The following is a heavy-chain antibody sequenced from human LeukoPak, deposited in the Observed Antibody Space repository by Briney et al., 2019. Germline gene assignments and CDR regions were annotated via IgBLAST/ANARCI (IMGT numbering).Heavy chain of an antibody. CDR1: GFTFSNYV. V-gene: IGHV3-33*06. CDR3: AKDNAYYFEY. Sequence: PGGSLRLSCAASGFTFSNYVMHWVRQAPGKGLEWVAVIWYDGSNKYYADSVKDRFTISRDNSKNTLYLQMNSLRAEDTAVYYCAKDNAYYFEYWGQGTLVTVSS. CDR2: IWYDGSNK. J-gene: IGHJ4*02.